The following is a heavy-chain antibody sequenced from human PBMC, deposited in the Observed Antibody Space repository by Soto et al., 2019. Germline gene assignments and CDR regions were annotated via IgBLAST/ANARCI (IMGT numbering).Heavy chain of an antibody. Sequence: PSETLSLTCTVSGGSISSYYWSWIRQPPGKGLEWIGYIYYSGSTNYNPSLKSRVTISVDTSKNQFSLKLSSVTAADTAVYYCASSAGYSSSSYYYYYMDVWGKGTTVTVSS. CDR1: GGSISSYY. V-gene: IGHV4-59*01. D-gene: IGHD6-13*01. J-gene: IGHJ6*03. CDR2: IYYSGST. CDR3: ASSAGYSSSSYYYYYMDV.